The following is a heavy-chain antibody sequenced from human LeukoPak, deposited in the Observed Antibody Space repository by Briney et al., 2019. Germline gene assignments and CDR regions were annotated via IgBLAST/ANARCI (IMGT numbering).Heavy chain of an antibody. V-gene: IGHV4-4*07. J-gene: IGHJ4*02. CDR3: ARGRPKNSSSSGFDY. CDR1: GGSISSYY. D-gene: IGHD6-6*01. Sequence: PSETLSLTCTVSGGSISSYYWSWIRQPAGKGLEWIGRIYTSGSTNYNPPLKSRVTISVDTSKNQFSLKLSSVTAADTAVYYCARGRPKNSSSSGFDYWGQGTLVTVSS. CDR2: IYTSGST.